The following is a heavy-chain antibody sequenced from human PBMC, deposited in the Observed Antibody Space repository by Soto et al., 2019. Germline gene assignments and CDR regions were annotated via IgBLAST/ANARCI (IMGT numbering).Heavy chain of an antibody. V-gene: IGHV3-7*01. CDR1: GYTFXSYW. Sequence: GGSLRLSCAASGYTFXSYWMSWVRQAPGKGLEWVANIKQDGSEKYYVDSVKGRFTISRDNAKNSLYLQMNSLRAEDTAVYYCARDSADFWSGYWIKPDAFDIWGQGTMVTVSS. J-gene: IGHJ3*02. CDR3: ARDSADFWSGYWIKPDAFDI. CDR2: IKQDGSEK. D-gene: IGHD3-3*01.